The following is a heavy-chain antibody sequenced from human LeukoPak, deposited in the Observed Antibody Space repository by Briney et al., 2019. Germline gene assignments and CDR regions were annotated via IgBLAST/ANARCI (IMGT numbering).Heavy chain of an antibody. D-gene: IGHD3-10*01. J-gene: IGHJ6*02. CDR1: GGSISSYY. CDR2: IYYSGST. V-gene: IGHV4-59*01. CDR3: ARVWGFGEPLGYYYYGMDV. Sequence: SETLSLTCTVSGGSISSYYWSWIRQPPGKGLEWIGYIYYSGSTNYNPSLKSRVTISVDTSKNQFSLKLSSVTAADTAVYYCARVWGFGEPLGYYYYGMDVWGQGTTVTVSS.